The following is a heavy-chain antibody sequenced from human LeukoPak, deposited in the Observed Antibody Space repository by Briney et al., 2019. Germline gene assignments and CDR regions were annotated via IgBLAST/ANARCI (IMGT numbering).Heavy chain of an antibody. V-gene: IGHV4-4*07. CDR2: IYTSGST. CDR1: GGSISSYY. Sequence: SETLSLTCTVSGGSISSYYWSWIRQSAGKGLEWIGRIYTSGSTSYNPSLKSRVTMSVDTSKNQFSLKLSSVTAADTAVYYCARGLALRGFFDRWGQGTLVTVSS. D-gene: IGHD3-10*01. J-gene: IGHJ4*02. CDR3: ARGLALRGFFDR.